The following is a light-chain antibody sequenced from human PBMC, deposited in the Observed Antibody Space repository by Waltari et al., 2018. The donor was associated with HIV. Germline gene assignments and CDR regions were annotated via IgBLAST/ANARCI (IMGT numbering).Light chain of an antibody. CDR1: SSDVGGYNY. CDR2: EVT. Sequence: QSALTQPPSASVSPGQSVTISCTGTSSDVGGYNYVSWYQQHPGNAPKLIIYEVTERPSGVPDRFSGSKSGNTASLTVSGLQAEDEADYYCSSYAGSNKLVFGGGTKLTVV. CDR3: SSYAGSNKLV. J-gene: IGLJ2*01. V-gene: IGLV2-8*01.